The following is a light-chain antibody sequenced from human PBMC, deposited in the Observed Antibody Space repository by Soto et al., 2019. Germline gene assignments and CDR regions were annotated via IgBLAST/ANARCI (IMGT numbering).Light chain of an antibody. CDR1: SSDIGAFNY. V-gene: IGLV2-14*01. Sequence: QSALTQPASVSGSPGQSITISCTGSSSDIGAFNYVAWYQQHPGKAPKLIIHGVTNRPSGVSSRFSGSKSGLTASLTISGLQAEDEADYYCTAFSANRVYLFGPGTKLT. CDR3: TAFSANRVYL. CDR2: GVT. J-gene: IGLJ1*01.